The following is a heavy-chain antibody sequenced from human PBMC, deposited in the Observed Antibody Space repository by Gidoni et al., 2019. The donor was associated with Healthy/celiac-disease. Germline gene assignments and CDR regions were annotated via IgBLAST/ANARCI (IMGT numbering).Heavy chain of an antibody. J-gene: IGHJ6*02. Sequence: EVQLVESGGGLVQPGRSLRLSCAASGFTFDDYAMHWVRQAPGKGLEWVSGISWNSGSIGYADSVKGRFTISRDNAKNSLYLQMNSLRAEDTALYYCAKDGNKKGRPYYYGMDVWGQGTTVTVSS. CDR2: ISWNSGSI. V-gene: IGHV3-9*01. CDR1: GFTFDDYA. D-gene: IGHD1-1*01. CDR3: AKDGNKKGRPYYYGMDV.